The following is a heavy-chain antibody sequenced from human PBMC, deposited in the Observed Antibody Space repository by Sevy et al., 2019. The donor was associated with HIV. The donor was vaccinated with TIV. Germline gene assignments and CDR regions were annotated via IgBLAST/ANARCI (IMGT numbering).Heavy chain of an antibody. Sequence: SETLSLTCTVSGDSFSSYFWAWIRQPAGKGLEWIGRINTSGSTNYNPSLKSRVTMSVDTWKSQFSLKVTSLTAADTAIYFWARSNWVTATNGFSKSYYFDYWGQGSLVTVSS. V-gene: IGHV4-4*07. J-gene: IGHJ4*02. D-gene: IGHD7-27*01. CDR3: ARSNWVTATNGFSKSYYFDY. CDR1: GDSFSSYF. CDR2: INTSGST.